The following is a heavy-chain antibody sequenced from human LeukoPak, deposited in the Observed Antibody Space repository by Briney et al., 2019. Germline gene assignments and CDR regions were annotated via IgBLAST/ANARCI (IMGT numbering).Heavy chain of an antibody. J-gene: IGHJ5*02. CDR1: SGSISSYY. D-gene: IGHD4-17*01. Sequence: RPSETLSLTCTVSSGSISSYYWSWIRQPAGKGLEWIGRIYTSGSTNYNPSLKSRVTMSVDTSKNQFSLKLSSVTAADTAVYYCARGIDYGDYAEIGWFDPWGQGTLVTVSS. CDR2: IYTSGST. CDR3: ARGIDYGDYAEIGWFDP. V-gene: IGHV4-4*07.